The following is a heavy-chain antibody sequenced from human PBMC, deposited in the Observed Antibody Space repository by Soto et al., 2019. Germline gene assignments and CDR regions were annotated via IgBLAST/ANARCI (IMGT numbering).Heavy chain of an antibody. CDR2: ISYDGSNK. CDR3: AKDPDSSGWLNYFDY. CDR1: GFTFSSYG. Sequence: GGSLRLSCAASGFTFSSYGMHWVRQAPGKGLEWVAVISYDGSNKYYADSVKGRFTISRGNSKNTLYLQMNSLRAEDTAVYYCAKDPDSSGWLNYFDYWGQGTLVTVSS. D-gene: IGHD6-19*01. J-gene: IGHJ4*02. V-gene: IGHV3-30*18.